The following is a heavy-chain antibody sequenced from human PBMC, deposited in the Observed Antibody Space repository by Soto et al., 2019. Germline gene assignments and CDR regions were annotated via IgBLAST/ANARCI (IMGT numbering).Heavy chain of an antibody. CDR1: GGSFSGYY. CDR2: INHSGST. V-gene: IGHV4-34*01. D-gene: IGHD4-17*01. Sequence: SETLSLTCAVYGGSFSGYYWSWIRQPPGKGLEWIGEINHSGSTNYNPSLKSRVTISVDTSKNQFSLKLSSVTAADTAVYYCARLYGDYVADNYYYMDVWGKGTTVTVSS. CDR3: ARLYGDYVADNYYYMDV. J-gene: IGHJ6*03.